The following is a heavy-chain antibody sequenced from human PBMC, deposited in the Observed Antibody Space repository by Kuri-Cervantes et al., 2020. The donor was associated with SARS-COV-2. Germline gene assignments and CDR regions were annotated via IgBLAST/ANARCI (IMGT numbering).Heavy chain of an antibody. CDR3: ARESAVLSLDY. Sequence: GESMKISCAASGFTFSSYSTNWVRQAPGKGLEWVSSISSSSSYIYYADSVKGRFTISRDNAKNSLYLQMNSLRAEDTAVYYCARESAVLSLDYWGQGTLVTVSS. CDR2: ISSSSSYI. D-gene: IGHD2-8*01. V-gene: IGHV3-21*01. J-gene: IGHJ4*02. CDR1: GFTFSSYS.